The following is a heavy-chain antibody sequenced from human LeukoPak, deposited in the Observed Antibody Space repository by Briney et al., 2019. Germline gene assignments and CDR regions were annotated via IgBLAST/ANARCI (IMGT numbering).Heavy chain of an antibody. J-gene: IGHJ4*02. D-gene: IGHD3-10*01. V-gene: IGHV1-2*02. CDR1: GYTFTDYY. CDR2: INPKNGGT. CDR3: ATDITALDY. Sequence: GASVKVSCKASGYTFTDYYLHWVRQAPGQGLEWMGWINPKNGGTYYAEKFQGRVTMTRDTSITTVYMELSRLRSDDTAIYYCATDITALDYWGQGTLVTVSS.